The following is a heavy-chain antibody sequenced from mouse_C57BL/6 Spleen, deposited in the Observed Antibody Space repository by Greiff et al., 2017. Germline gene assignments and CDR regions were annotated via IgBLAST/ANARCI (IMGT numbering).Heavy chain of an antibody. J-gene: IGHJ4*01. CDR1: GYTFTSYW. CDR3: ARYGSSELGPESFYYAIDY. D-gene: IGHD1-1*01. Sequence: VQLQQPGAELVKPGASVKMSCKASGYTFTSYWITWVKQRPGQGLEWIGDIYPGSGSTNYNEKFKSKATLTVATSSSTAYMQLSSLTSEDSAVYYCARYGSSELGPESFYYAIDYWGQGTSVTVSS. V-gene: IGHV1-55*01. CDR2: IYPGSGST.